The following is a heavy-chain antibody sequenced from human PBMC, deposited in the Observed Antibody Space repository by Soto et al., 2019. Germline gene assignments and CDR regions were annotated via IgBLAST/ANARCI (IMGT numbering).Heavy chain of an antibody. D-gene: IGHD1-26*01. J-gene: IGHJ3*02. CDR3: ARQSHYHDAFDI. V-gene: IGHV4-39*01. CDR1: GGSISSTFYY. Sequence: QLQMQESGPGLVKPSETLSLTCTVSGGSISSTFYYWGWIRQSPGRRLDWIGYIFYTGNTYYNPSLRSQVSISVVTSNNKFALMLNSVTAADTAVYYCARQSHYHDAFDIWGRGTMITVSS. CDR2: IFYTGNT.